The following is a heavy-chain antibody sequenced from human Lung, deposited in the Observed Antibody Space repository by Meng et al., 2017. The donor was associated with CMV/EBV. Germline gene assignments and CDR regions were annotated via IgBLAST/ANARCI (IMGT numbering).Heavy chain of an antibody. CDR3: ARPTGVDGMDV. D-gene: IGHD7-27*01. CDR1: GFTFSYYS. CDR2: VSSSSSHI. V-gene: IGHV3-21*06. J-gene: IGHJ6*02. Sequence: GEXXKISCAASGFTFSYYSMNWVRQAPGKGLEWVSSVSSSSSHIYYSDSVRGRFTISRDNAKNSLYLQMDSLRAGDTGVYYCARPTGVDGMDVWGQGTTVTVSS.